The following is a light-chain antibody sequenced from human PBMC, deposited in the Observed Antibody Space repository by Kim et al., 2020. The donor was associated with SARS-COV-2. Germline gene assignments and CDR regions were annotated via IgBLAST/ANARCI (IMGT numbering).Light chain of an antibody. J-gene: IGLJ3*02. Sequence: GQRVTISCSGSSSNIGSDHLYWSRHLPGTAPKLLIYADGQRPSGGPDRFSGARSGSSASLAISGLRSEDEADYYCAAWDDSLGGRVFGGGTQLTVL. CDR3: AAWDDSLGGRV. CDR2: ADG. CDR1: SSNIGSDH. V-gene: IGLV1-47*02.